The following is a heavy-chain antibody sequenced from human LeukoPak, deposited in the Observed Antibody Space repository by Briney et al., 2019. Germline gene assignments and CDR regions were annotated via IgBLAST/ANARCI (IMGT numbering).Heavy chain of an antibody. CDR3: ARATSVIAAAGDY. Sequence: GGSLRLSCAASGFTFSSDWMSWVRKAPGQGLEWVANIKQDGSEKYYVDSVKGRFTISRDNAKNSLYLQMNSLRAEDTAVYYCARATSVIAAAGDYWGQGTLVTVSS. D-gene: IGHD6-13*01. V-gene: IGHV3-7*01. CDR2: IKQDGSEK. CDR1: GFTFSSDW. J-gene: IGHJ4*02.